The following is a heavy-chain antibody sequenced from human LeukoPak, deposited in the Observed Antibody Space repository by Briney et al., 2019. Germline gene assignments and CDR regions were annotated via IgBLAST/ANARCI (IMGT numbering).Heavy chain of an antibody. D-gene: IGHD1-1*01. V-gene: IGHV4-59*08. CDR2: IFYSGST. CDR1: GGSITNYY. CDR3: AQSLGSGNWIGNWFDP. J-gene: IGHJ5*02. Sequence: SETLSLTCTVSGGSITNYYWSWIRQPPGKGLEWIGYIFYSGSTSYDPSLKSRVTISVDTSKNQFSLKLTSVTAADTAIYYCAQSLGSGNWIGNWFDPWGQGTLVTVSS.